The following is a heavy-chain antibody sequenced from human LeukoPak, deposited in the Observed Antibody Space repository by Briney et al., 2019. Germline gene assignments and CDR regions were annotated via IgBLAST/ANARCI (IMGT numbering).Heavy chain of an antibody. J-gene: IGHJ4*02. CDR3: VREIRAISVTTD. Sequence: ASVKVSCKASGYTFTDYYIQWVRQAPGQGLEWRGWINPHTGGTNYAQKFQGRVTMTRDTSISTAYMELSRLRSDDTAVYYCVREIRAISVTTDWGQGTLLTVSS. CDR1: GYTFTDYY. V-gene: IGHV1-2*02. D-gene: IGHD4-17*01. CDR2: INPHTGGT.